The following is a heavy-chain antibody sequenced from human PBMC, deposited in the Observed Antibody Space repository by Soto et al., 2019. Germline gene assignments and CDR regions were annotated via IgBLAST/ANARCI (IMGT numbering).Heavy chain of an antibody. D-gene: IGHD3-10*01. CDR1: RYIFTNYA. CDR2: ISGSGYST. Sequence: SCKASRYIFTNYAMSWVRQAPGKELEWVSGISGSGYSTYYADSVEGRFTISRDNSKSTLYLQMNSLRAEDTAVYYCAKDVYGSGAYNSFDIWGQGTMVTVSS. V-gene: IGHV3-23*01. CDR3: AKDVYGSGAYNSFDI. J-gene: IGHJ3*02.